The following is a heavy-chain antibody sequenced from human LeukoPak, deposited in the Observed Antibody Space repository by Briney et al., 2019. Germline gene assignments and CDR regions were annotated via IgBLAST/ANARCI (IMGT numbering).Heavy chain of an antibody. CDR3: AKVERLGYSYPGSGAFDI. CDR2: ISGSGGST. V-gene: IGHV3-23*01. J-gene: IGHJ3*02. Sequence: GGSLRLSCTASGVTFGDYAMSWVRQAPGKGLEWVSAISGSGGSTYYADSVKGRFTISRDNSKNTLYLQMNSLRAEDTAVYYCAKVERLGYSYPGSGAFDIWGQGTMVTVSS. D-gene: IGHD5-18*01. CDR1: GVTFGDYA.